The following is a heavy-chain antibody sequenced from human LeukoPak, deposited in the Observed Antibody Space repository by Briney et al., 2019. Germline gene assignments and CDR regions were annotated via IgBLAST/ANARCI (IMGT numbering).Heavy chain of an antibody. J-gene: IGHJ4*02. V-gene: IGHV4-59*08. CDR2: IYYSGST. D-gene: IGHD4-17*01. CDR3: VRHLTTWVDY. CDR1: GGSISSYY. Sequence: SETLSLTCTVSGGSISSYYWSWIRQPPGKGLEWIGYIYYSGSTNYNPSLKSRVTISVATSKNQFSLKLSSVTAADTAVYYCVRHLTTWVDYWGQGTLVTVSS.